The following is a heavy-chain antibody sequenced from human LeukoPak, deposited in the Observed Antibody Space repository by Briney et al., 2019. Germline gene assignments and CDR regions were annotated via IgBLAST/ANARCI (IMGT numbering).Heavy chain of an antibody. Sequence: TLSLTCAVSGGSISSGGYSWSWIRQPPGKGLEWIGYIYHSGSTYYNPSLKSRVTISVDRSKNQFSLKLNSVSAADTAVYYCACSPGSGWYGDSNWFDPWGQGTLVTVSS. CDR2: IYHSGST. CDR1: GGSISSGGYS. J-gene: IGHJ5*02. CDR3: ACSPGSGWYGDSNWFDP. V-gene: IGHV4-30-2*01. D-gene: IGHD6-19*01.